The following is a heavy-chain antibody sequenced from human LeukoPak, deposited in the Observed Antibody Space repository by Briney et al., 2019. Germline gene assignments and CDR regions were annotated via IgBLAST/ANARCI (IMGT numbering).Heavy chain of an antibody. CDR2: IHTSGSA. Sequence: SETLSLTCTVSGGSISRYYWNWIRQPAGKGLEWFGRIHTSGSANYNPSLKSRVTVSVDTSKNQFSMKLSSVTAADTAVHYCARGKVVAGTPGQNSWDYWGQGTLVTVSS. CDR1: GGSISRYY. CDR3: ARGKVVAGTPGQNSWDY. J-gene: IGHJ4*02. V-gene: IGHV4-4*07. D-gene: IGHD6-19*01.